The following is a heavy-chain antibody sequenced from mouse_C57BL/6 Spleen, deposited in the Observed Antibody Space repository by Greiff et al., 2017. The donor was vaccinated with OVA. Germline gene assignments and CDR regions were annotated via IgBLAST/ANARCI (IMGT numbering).Heavy chain of an antibody. J-gene: IGHJ1*03. CDR3: ARWRVTGIWYFDV. V-gene: IGHV1-42*01. D-gene: IGHD4-1*01. CDR2: INPSTGGT. CDR1: GYSFTGYY. Sequence: DVQLVESGPELVKPGASVKISCKASGYSFTGYYMNWVKQSPEKSLEWIGEINPSTGGTTYNQKFKAKATLTVDKSSSTAYMQLKSLTSEDSAVYYCARWRVTGIWYFDVWGTGTTVTVSS.